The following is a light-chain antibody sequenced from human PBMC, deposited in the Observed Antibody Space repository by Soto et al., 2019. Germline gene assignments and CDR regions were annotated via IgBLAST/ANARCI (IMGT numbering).Light chain of an antibody. J-gene: IGKJ5*01. CDR3: QQYNNWPIT. V-gene: IGKV3-15*01. CDR2: GIS. Sequence: EIVLAQSPGTLSLSPGERATLSCRASQSVTNSFLAWYQQKPGQAPRLLIYGISTRATGIPARFSGSGSGTEFTLTISSLQSEDFAVYYCQQYNNWPITFGQGTRLEIK. CDR1: QSVTNS.